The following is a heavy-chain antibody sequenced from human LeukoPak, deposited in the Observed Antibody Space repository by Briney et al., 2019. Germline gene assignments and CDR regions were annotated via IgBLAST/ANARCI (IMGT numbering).Heavy chain of an antibody. V-gene: IGHV3-30*02. CDR1: GLTFRNYN. Sequence: GGSLRLSCAASGLTFRNYNMHWVRQPPGKGLEWVAFIRNDGGNKNYADSVKGRFTISRDNSKNTLYLQMNSLRAEDTAVYYCAKAPSAQYYYYMDVWGKGTTVTVSS. J-gene: IGHJ6*03. D-gene: IGHD2-15*01. CDR3: AKAPSAQYYYYMDV. CDR2: IRNDGGNK.